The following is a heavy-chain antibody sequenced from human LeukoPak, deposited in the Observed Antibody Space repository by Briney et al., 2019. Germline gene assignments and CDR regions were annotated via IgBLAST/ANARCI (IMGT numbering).Heavy chain of an antibody. D-gene: IGHD6-13*01. CDR1: GGSFSGYY. CDR3: VRYSAAAASYFDY. J-gene: IGHJ4*02. V-gene: IGHV4-34*01. CDR2: INHSGST. Sequence: PSETLSLTCAVYGGSFSGYYWSWIRPPPGKGLEWIGEINHSGSTNYNPSLKSRVTISVDTSKNQFSLKLSSVTAADTAVYYCVRYSAAAASYFDYWGQGTLVTVSS.